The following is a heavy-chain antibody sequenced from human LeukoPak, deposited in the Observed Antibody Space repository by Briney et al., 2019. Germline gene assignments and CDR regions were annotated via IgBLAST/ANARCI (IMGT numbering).Heavy chain of an antibody. V-gene: IGHV4-34*01. CDR2: INDSGST. J-gene: IGHJ4*02. Sequence: SETLSLTCAVYGGSISGYSWCWISQPPGKGLEWIGEINDSGSTSCSPSLKSRVSISVDTSKNQFSLKLSSVTAADTAVYYCARVIDYDISGYYLGYWGQGNRVTVSS. CDR3: ARVIDYDISGYYLGY. CDR1: GGSISGYS. D-gene: IGHD3-22*01.